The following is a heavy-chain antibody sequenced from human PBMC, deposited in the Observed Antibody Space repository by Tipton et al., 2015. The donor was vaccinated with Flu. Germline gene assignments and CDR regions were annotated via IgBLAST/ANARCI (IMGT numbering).Heavy chain of an antibody. CDR1: GGSISSYTYY. V-gene: IGHV4-39*07. CDR2: IYYSGDT. J-gene: IGHJ5*02. D-gene: IGHD3-9*01. Sequence: TLSLTCTVSGGSISSYTYYWGWIRQSPGTGLEWIGSIYYSGDTYYNPSLKSRVTMSIDKSKNQFSLKLASVTAADTAVYYCAKEGSYSILTNYYNKGVDPWGQGTLVTVSS. CDR3: AKEGSYSILTNYYNKGVDP.